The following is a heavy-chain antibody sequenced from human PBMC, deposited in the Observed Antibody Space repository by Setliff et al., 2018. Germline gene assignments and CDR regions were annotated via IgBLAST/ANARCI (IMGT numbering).Heavy chain of an antibody. Sequence: SETLSLTCTVSGGSVRGYYWSWIRQPPGNGLEWIGYMYYSGDTNYNPSLKSRVAISVDTSKNQFSLELRSVTAADTAVYYCARLPPLHTPMALTFDYWGQGILVTVSS. V-gene: IGHV4-59*08. D-gene: IGHD5-18*01. CDR3: ARLPPLHTPMALTFDY. CDR1: GGSVRGYY. CDR2: MYYSGDT. J-gene: IGHJ4*02.